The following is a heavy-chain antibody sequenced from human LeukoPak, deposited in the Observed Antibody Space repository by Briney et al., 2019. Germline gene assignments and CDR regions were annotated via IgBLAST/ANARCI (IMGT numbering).Heavy chain of an antibody. CDR3: AIYCSTSSCSDGGLDP. CDR2: IRQDGSET. J-gene: IGHJ5*02. V-gene: IGHV3-7*01. CDR1: GLTLRNYW. Sequence: GGSLRLSCAPSGLTLRNYWMSWIRQAPGKGLEWVANIRQDGSETKYAESVKGRFTISRDNGKNSFYLQMNSLRADDTAEYRCAIYCSTSSCSDGGLDPWGQGTLVTVSS. D-gene: IGHD2-2*01.